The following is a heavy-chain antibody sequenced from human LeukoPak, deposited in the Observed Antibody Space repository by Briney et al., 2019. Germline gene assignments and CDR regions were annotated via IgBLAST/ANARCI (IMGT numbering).Heavy chain of an antibody. CDR3: ARQGHNYYDSSGYPTPGFDY. CDR1: GGSISSGGYS. CDR2: IYYSGST. J-gene: IGHJ4*02. Sequence: SETLSLTCAVSGGSISSGGYSWSWIRQPPGKGLEWIGSIYYSGSTYYNPSLKSRVTISVDTSKNQFSLKLSSVTAADTAVYYCARQGHNYYDSSGYPTPGFDYWGQGTLVTVSS. V-gene: IGHV4-30-2*03. D-gene: IGHD3-22*01.